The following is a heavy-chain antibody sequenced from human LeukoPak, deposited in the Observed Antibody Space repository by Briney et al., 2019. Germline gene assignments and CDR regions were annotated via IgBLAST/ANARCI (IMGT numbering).Heavy chain of an antibody. Sequence: HPGGSLRLSCAASGFTVSSNYMSWVRQAPGKGLEWVSVIYSGGSTYYADSVKGRFTISRHNSKNTLYLQMNSLRAEDTAVYYCARGGEYYDSSGYSSYWGQGTLVTVSS. CDR1: GFTVSSNY. CDR2: IYSGGST. D-gene: IGHD3-22*01. CDR3: ARGGEYYDSSGYSSY. J-gene: IGHJ4*02. V-gene: IGHV3-53*04.